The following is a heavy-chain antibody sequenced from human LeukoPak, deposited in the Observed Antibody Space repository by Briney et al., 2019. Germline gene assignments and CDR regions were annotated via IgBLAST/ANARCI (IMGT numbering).Heavy chain of an antibody. Sequence: GGSLRLSCTASGFTFGDHALSWVRQAPGKGLEWVSSISSSSSYIYYADSVKGRFTISRDNAKNSLYLQMNSLRAEDTAVYYCAREGEGIDYWGQGTLVTVSS. V-gene: IGHV3-21*01. CDR3: AREGEGIDY. J-gene: IGHJ4*02. CDR1: GFTFGDHA. CDR2: ISSSSSYI. D-gene: IGHD2-21*01.